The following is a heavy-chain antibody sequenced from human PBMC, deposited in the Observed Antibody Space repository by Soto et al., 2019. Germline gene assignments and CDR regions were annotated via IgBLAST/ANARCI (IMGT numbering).Heavy chain of an antibody. D-gene: IGHD4-17*01. CDR1: GGSSKSDY. CDR3: ARGGDYGGRHWYFDL. J-gene: IGHJ2*01. V-gene: IGHV4-59*01. CDR2: IYFSGST. Sequence: PSETLSLTCTVSGGSSKSDYWNWIRQPPGKGLEWIGFIYFSGSTNYNPSLKSRVTISVDTSKSQFSLKLSSVTAADTAVYYWARGGDYGGRHWYFDLWGRAPLRTV.